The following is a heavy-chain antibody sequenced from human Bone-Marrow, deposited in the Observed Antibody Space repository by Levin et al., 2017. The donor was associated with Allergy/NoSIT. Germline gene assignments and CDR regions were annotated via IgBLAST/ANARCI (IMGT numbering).Heavy chain of an antibody. J-gene: IGHJ3*02. CDR2: ISSYSSYI. Sequence: KAGGSLRLSCAASGFTFSSYNVNWVRQAPGKGLEWVSSISSYSSYIYYADSVKGRFTISRDNAKNSLYLQMNSLRAEDTAVYYCAREASSAAVAGIAFDIWGQGTMVTVSS. D-gene: IGHD6-19*01. V-gene: IGHV3-21*04. CDR1: GFTFSSYN. CDR3: AREASSAAVAGIAFDI.